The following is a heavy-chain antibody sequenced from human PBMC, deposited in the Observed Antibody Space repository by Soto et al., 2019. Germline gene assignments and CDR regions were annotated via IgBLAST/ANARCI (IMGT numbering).Heavy chain of an antibody. CDR3: ARGGPRYCSSTSCPLGDWFDP. D-gene: IGHD2-2*01. CDR1: GFTFSSYA. CDR2: ISYDGSNK. J-gene: IGHJ5*02. V-gene: IGHV3-30-3*01. Sequence: QVQLVESVGGVVQPGRSLRLSCAASGFTFSSYAMHWVRQAPGKGLAWVAVISYDGSNKYYADSVKGRFTISRDNSKNTLYRQMNSLRAEDTAVYYCARGGPRYCSSTSCPLGDWFDPWGQGTLVTVSS.